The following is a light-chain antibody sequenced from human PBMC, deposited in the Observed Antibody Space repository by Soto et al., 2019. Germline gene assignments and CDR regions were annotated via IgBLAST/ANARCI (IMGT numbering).Light chain of an antibody. V-gene: IGKV1-27*01. CDR3: QKYDSAPWT. Sequence: DIQMTQSPSSQSASVRNRVTITFQASQGISNYLAWYQQKPGKVPKLLIYAASTLQSGVPSRFSGSGSGTDFTLTISSLQPEDVATYYCQKYDSAPWTFGQGTKVEIK. CDR2: AAS. J-gene: IGKJ1*01. CDR1: QGISNY.